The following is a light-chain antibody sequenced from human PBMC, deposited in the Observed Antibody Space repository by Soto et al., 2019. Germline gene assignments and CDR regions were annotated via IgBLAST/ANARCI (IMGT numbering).Light chain of an antibody. V-gene: IGLV2-14*01. CDR1: SSDIGRYNY. Sequence: QSALTQPASVSGSPGQSITISCTGTSSDIGRYNYVSWYQQHPDKAPKLMIYDVNNRPSGISDRFSGSKSGNTASLTISGLQAEDEADYYCNSYTTTSSDVFGTGTKLTVL. CDR3: NSYTTTSSDV. CDR2: DVN. J-gene: IGLJ1*01.